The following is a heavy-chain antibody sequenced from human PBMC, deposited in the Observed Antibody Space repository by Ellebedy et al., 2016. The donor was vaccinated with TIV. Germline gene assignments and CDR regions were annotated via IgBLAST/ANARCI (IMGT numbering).Heavy chain of an antibody. Sequence: ASVKVSXXASGYTFTSYGISWVRQAPGQGLEWMGWINPNSGGTNYAQKFQGRVTMTRDTSISTAYMELSRLRSDDTAVYYCARADVSIDYWGQGTLVTVSS. D-gene: IGHD2/OR15-2a*01. CDR2: INPNSGGT. CDR1: GYTFTSYG. V-gene: IGHV1-2*02. J-gene: IGHJ4*02. CDR3: ARADVSIDY.